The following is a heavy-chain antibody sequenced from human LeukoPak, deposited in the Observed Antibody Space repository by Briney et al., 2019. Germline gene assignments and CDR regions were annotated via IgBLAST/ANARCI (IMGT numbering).Heavy chain of an antibody. V-gene: IGHV3-21*01. CDR1: GYTFSSYS. J-gene: IGHJ4*02. CDR2: ISSSSSYI. CDR3: ARPTNGYFDY. Sequence: GASVKVSCKASGYTFSSYSMNWVRQAPGKGLEWVSSISSSSSYIYYADSVKGRFTISRDNAKNSLYLQMNSLRAEDTAVYYCARPTNGYFDYWGQGTLVTVSS. D-gene: IGHD2-8*01.